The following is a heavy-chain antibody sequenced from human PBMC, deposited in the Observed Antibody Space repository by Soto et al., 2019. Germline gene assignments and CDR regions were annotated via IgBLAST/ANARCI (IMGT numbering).Heavy chain of an antibody. D-gene: IGHD4-17*01. CDR1: KSIFTGYG. V-gene: IGHV3-33*01. CDR2: IRFDGTDE. Sequence: VGSLRLSCAASKSIFTGYGMHWVRQTPGKGLEWVAVIRFDGTDEYYADSVKGRFTISRDNSKNTLYLQMNSLRAEDTAVYYCARGLGVATVTTEFDYWGQGTLVTVSS. CDR3: ARGLGVATVTTEFDY. J-gene: IGHJ4*02.